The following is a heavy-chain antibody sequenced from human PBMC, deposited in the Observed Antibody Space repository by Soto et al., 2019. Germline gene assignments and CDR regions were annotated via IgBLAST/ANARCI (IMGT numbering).Heavy chain of an antibody. D-gene: IGHD3-3*01. V-gene: IGHV3-9*01. J-gene: IGHJ4*02. Sequence: EVQLVESGGGLVQPGRSLRLSCAASGFTFDDYVMHWVRQAPGKGLEWVSGISWNSGSIGYADSVKGRFTISRDNAKNSLYLQMNSLRAEDTALYYCAKVLWSGYGYWGQGTLVTVSS. CDR2: ISWNSGSI. CDR3: AKVLWSGYGY. CDR1: GFTFDDYV.